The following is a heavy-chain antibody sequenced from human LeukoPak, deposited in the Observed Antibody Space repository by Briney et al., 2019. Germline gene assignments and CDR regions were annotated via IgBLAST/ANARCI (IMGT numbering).Heavy chain of an antibody. V-gene: IGHV3-23*01. D-gene: IGHD3-10*01. CDR2: ISGSGGST. Sequence: GGSLRLSCAASGFTFSNYWMSWVRQAPGKGLEWVAAISGSGGSTYYRDSVKGRFTISRDNSKNTLFLQMNSLRAEDTAVYYCAKYVSGTYYGGFDCWAQGTLVTVSS. J-gene: IGHJ4*02. CDR3: AKYVSGTYYGGFDC. CDR1: GFTFSNYW.